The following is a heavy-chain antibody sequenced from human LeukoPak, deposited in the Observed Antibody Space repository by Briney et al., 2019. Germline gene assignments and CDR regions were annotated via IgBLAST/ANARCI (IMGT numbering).Heavy chain of an antibody. CDR2: IYYSGSI. V-gene: IGHV4-39*02. Sequence: PSETLSLTCTVSGDSISSSSYYWGWIRQPPGKGLEWIGCIYYSGSIYYNPSLKSRVTISVDSSKNHFSLRLSSVTAADTAVYYCARGFRNCSSTTCYGGYYFDYWGQGTLVTVSS. CDR1: GDSISSSSYY. CDR3: ARGFRNCSSTTCYGGYYFDY. D-gene: IGHD2-2*01. J-gene: IGHJ4*02.